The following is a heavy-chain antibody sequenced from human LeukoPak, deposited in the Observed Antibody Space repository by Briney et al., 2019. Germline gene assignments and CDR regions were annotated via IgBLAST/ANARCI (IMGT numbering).Heavy chain of an antibody. V-gene: IGHV3-48*04. Sequence: GGSLRLSCAVSGFTFNSYAMHWVRQAPGKGLEWVSYISSSSSTIYYADSVKGRFTISRDNAKNSLYLQMNSLRAEDTAVYYCARVGPMMKAAGTVDYWGQGTLVTVSS. CDR3: ARVGPMMKAAGTVDY. CDR1: GFTFNSYA. D-gene: IGHD6-13*01. J-gene: IGHJ4*02. CDR2: ISSSSSTI.